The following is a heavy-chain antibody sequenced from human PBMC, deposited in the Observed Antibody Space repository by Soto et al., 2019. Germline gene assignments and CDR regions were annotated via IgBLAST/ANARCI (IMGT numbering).Heavy chain of an antibody. V-gene: IGHV1-18*01. J-gene: IGHJ5*02. D-gene: IGHD6-13*01. CDR2: ISAYNGNT. CDR3: ARGIIADDSFDP. CDR1: GYTFTSYG. Sequence: ASVLVSCKASGYTFTSYGISLVRQAPGQGLEWMGWISAYNGNTNYAQKLQGRVTMTTDTSTSTAYMELRSLRSDDTAVYYCARGIIADDSFDPWGQGTLVTVSS.